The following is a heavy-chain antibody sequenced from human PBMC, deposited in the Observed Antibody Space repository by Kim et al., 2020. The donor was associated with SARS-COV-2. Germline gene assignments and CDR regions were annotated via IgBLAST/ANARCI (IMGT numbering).Heavy chain of an antibody. CDR1: GFTFSSYE. CDR3: ASFLKNFDWLFPAVSSFDH. V-gene: IGHV3-48*03. J-gene: IGHJ4*02. D-gene: IGHD3-9*01. CDR2: IISSGSTT. Sequence: GGSLRLSCAASGFTFSSYEMSWVRQAPGKGLEWVSYIISSGSTTYNADSVKGRFTISKDNAKNSLYLQMNSVRPEDTAVYYCASFLKNFDWLFPAVSSFDHWGQGTLVTVSS.